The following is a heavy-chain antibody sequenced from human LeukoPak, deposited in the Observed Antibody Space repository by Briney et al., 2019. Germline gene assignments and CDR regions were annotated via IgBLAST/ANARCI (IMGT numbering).Heavy chain of an antibody. V-gene: IGHV4-4*09. CDR3: AMSPPRGAWFDP. Sequence: SETLSLTCSVSGGSITSDYWSWIRQSLGKGLEWIGFIYDSGSTIYNPSPKSRVTISVDTSKNQFSLKLRSVTAADTAIYYCAMSPPRGAWFDPWGQGTLVTVS. D-gene: IGHD4/OR15-4a*01. J-gene: IGHJ5*02. CDR1: GGSITSDY. CDR2: IYDSGST.